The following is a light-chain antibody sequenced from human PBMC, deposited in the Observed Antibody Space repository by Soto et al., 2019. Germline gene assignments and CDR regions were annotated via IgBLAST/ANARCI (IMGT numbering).Light chain of an antibody. CDR3: QQRSNWPPIT. CDR2: DAS. J-gene: IGKJ5*01. CDR1: QSVSSY. V-gene: IGKV3-11*01. Sequence: EILLTQSPATLSVCPGEISTLSCRSSQSVSSYLAWYQQKPGQAPRLLIYDASNRAAGIPARFSGSGSGTDFTLTINSLEPEDFAVYYCQQRSNWPPITFGQGTRLEIK.